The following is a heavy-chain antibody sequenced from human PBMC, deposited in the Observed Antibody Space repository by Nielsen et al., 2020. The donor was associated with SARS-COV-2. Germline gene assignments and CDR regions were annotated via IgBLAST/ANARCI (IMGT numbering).Heavy chain of an antibody. CDR3: ATSGGYYYYYGMDV. Sequence: GGSLRLSCAVSGFTFDDYAMHWVRQAPGKGLEWVSGISWNSGSIGYADSVKGRFTISRDNAKNSLYLQMNSLRAEDTALYYCATSGGYYYYYGMDVWGQGTTVTVSS. CDR2: ISWNSGSI. D-gene: IGHD3-10*01. V-gene: IGHV3-9*01. CDR1: GFTFDDYA. J-gene: IGHJ6*02.